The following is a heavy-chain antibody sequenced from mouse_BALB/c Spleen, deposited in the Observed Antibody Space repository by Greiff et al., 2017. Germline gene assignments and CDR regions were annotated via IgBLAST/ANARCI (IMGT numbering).Heavy chain of an antibody. CDR1: GYTFTSYW. CDR3: AREDGSKAWFAY. V-gene: IGHV1-69*02. J-gene: IGHJ3*01. CDR2: IDPSDSET. Sequence: VQLQQPGAELVKPGAPVKLSCKASGYTFTSYWMNWVKQRPGRGLEWIGRIDPSDSETHYNQKFKDKATLTVDKSSSTAYIQLSSLTSEDSAVYYCAREDGSKAWFAYWGQGTLVTVSA. D-gene: IGHD1-1*01.